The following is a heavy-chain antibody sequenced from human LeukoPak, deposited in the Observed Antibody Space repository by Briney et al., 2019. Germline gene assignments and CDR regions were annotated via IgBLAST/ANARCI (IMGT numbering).Heavy chain of an antibody. V-gene: IGHV3-66*02. CDR1: GFTVSTKY. J-gene: IGHJ3*02. CDR3: ASYYLEWLFGWAFDI. CDR2: IYSDGST. Sequence: GGSLRLSXAASGFTVSTKYMSWVRQTPGKGLEWVSLIYSDGSTYYADSVKGRITISRDNSKNTLYLQMNSLRAEDTAVYYCASYYLEWLFGWAFDIWGQGTMVTVFS. D-gene: IGHD3-3*01.